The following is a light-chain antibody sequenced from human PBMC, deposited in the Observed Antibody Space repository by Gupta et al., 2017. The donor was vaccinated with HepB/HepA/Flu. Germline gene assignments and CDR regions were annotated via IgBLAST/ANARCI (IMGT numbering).Light chain of an antibody. V-gene: IGKV1-9*01. J-gene: IGKJ4*01. CDR3: QELDSSPLT. Sequence: DIQLTQSPSLLSASVGERVTITCRASQGISSYFAWYQQKPGKAPKLLIFATSTLQSGVPSRFSGSGSGTEFTLTISSLQPEDFAIYYCQELDSSPLTFGGGTKVEI. CDR2: ATS. CDR1: QGISSY.